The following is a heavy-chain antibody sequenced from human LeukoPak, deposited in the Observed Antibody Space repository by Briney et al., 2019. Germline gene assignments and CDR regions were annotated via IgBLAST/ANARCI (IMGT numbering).Heavy chain of an antibody. CDR3: ARDKEGD. CDR1: GFTFSSYA. V-gene: IGHV3-30-3*01. J-gene: IGHJ4*02. CDR2: ISYDGNNK. Sequence: QPGRSLRLSCAASGFTFSSYAMHWVRQVLGKGLKWVAIISYDGNNKYYADSVKGRFTISRDNSKNTLYLQMNSLRAEDTAVYYCARDKEGDWGQGTLVTVSS.